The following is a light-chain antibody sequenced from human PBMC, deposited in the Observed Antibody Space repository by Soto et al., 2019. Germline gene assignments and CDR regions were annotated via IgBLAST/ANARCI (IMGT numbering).Light chain of an antibody. Sequence: NFMLTQPHSVSESPGKTVTMSCTRSSGSIANNYVQWYQQRPGSSPTTVIYEDNQRPSGVPDRFSGSIDSSSHSASLTISGLQTEDEADYYCQSYDNNNHWVFGGGTKLTVL. CDR2: EDN. CDR3: QSYDNNNHWV. V-gene: IGLV6-57*01. J-gene: IGLJ3*02. CDR1: SGSIANNY.